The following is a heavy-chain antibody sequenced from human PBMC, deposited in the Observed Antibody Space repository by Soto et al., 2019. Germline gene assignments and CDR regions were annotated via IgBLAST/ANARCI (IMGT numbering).Heavy chain of an antibody. CDR3: ARHWDYDRTGADGFDP. CDR1: GYSFTSYY. J-gene: IGHJ5*02. CDR2: INPFDGSR. Sequence: ASVKVSWKASGYSFTSYYIHWVRQAPGQGLEWMGWINPFDGSRMFAQSFQGRVTMSVDTSKNQFSLKVTSVTAADTAVYYCARHWDYDRTGADGFDPWGHGTLVPVSS. D-gene: IGHD3-22*01. V-gene: IGHV1-46*01.